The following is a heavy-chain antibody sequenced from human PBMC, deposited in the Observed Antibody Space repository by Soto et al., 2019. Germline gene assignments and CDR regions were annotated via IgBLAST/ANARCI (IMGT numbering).Heavy chain of an antibody. CDR3: ARSAQLYWAGGRTDMDV. V-gene: IGHV4-31*03. CDR2: IYYSGST. D-gene: IGHD2-2*02. J-gene: IGHJ6*03. CDR1: GGSISSGGYY. Sequence: SETLSLTCTVSGGSISSGGYYWSWIRQHPGKGLEWIGYIYYSGSTNYNPSLKSRATISVDTSKNQFSLRLSSVTAADTAVYYCARSAQLYWAGGRTDMDVWGKGTTVTVSS.